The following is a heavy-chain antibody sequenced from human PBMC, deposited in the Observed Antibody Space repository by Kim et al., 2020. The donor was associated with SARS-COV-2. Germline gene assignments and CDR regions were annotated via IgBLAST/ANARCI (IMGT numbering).Heavy chain of an antibody. Sequence: GGSLRLSCAASGFTFSSYWMSWVRQAPGKGLEWVANIKQDGSEKYYVDSVKGRFTISRDNAKNSLYLQMNSLRAEDTAVYYCASYEKKPNSYYYYGMDVWGQGTTVTVSS. CDR1: GFTFSSYW. CDR2: IKQDGSEK. CDR3: ASYEKKPNSYYYYGMDV. J-gene: IGHJ6*02. V-gene: IGHV3-7*01. D-gene: IGHD3-3*01.